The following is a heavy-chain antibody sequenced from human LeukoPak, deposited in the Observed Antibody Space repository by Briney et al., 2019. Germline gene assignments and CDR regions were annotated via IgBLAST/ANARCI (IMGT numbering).Heavy chain of an antibody. V-gene: IGHV6-1*01. J-gene: IGHJ1*01. CDR3: SRESSGFHR. CDR2: TYYRSKLYN. CDR1: GDSVSSNTAA. Sequence: SQTLSLTCVLSGDSVSSNTAAWNWIRQSPSRGLEWLVRTYYRSKLYNDYAPSVKIRISIYPDTSKNQFSLQLNSVTPEDSAVYYCSRESSGFHRWGQGTLVTVSS.